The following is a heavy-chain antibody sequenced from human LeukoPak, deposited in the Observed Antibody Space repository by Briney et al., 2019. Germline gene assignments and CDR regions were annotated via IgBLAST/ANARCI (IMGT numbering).Heavy chain of an antibody. CDR3: ARPRAPYYYYYGMDV. CDR1: GFTFSSYA. V-gene: IGHV3-23*01. Sequence: GGSLRLSCAASGFTFSSYAMSWVRQAPGKGLEWVSAISGSGGSTYYADSVKGRFTISRDNSKNTLYLQMNSLRAEDTAVYYCARPRAPYYYYYGMDVWGQGTTVTVSS. CDR2: ISGSGGST. J-gene: IGHJ6*02.